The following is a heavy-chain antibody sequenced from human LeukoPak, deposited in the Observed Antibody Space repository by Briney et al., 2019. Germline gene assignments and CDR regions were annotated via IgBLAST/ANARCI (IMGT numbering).Heavy chain of an antibody. J-gene: IGHJ4*02. Sequence: GASVKVSCKASGYTFTGYYMHWVRQAPGQGLEWMGWINPNSGGTNYAQKFQGRLTMTRDTSISTAYMELSRLRSDDTAVYYCARTPGYYDSSGYYDHDYWGQGTLVTVSS. CDR3: ARTPGYYDSSGYYDHDY. V-gene: IGHV1-2*02. D-gene: IGHD3-22*01. CDR2: INPNSGGT. CDR1: GYTFTGYY.